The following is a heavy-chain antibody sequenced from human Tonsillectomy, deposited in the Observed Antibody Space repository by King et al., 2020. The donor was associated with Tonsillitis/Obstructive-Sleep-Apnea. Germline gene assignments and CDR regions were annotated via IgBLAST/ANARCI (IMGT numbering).Heavy chain of an antibody. J-gene: IGHJ4*02. V-gene: IGHV1-46*01. CDR3: ARGVQQMAFDY. CDR1: GYTFTSYY. D-gene: IGHD6-13*01. CDR2: INPSGGST. Sequence: GQLVQSGAEVKKPGAPVKVSCKASGYTFTSYYMHWVRQAPGQGLEWMGLINPSGGSTIYAQKFQGRVTMTRDTSTSTVYMELRSLRSEDSAVYYCARGVQQMAFDYWGQGTLVTVSS.